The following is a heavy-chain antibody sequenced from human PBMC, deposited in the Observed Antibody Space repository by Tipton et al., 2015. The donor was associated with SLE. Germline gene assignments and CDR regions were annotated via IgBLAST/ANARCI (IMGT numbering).Heavy chain of an antibody. CDR1: GYTFTDYY. CDR3: ARVAIISSTTKGVFDI. J-gene: IGHJ3*02. CDR2: INPDSGGK. Sequence: QLVQSGAEVKKPGASVKVSCKTSGYTFTDYYIYRVRQAPGQGLEWMGWINPDSGGKKYARKFQGRVNMTRDTSISTASMVLTRLTSDETSVYYCARVAIISSTTKGVFDIWGQGTMVTVA. D-gene: IGHD3-10*01. V-gene: IGHV1-2*02.